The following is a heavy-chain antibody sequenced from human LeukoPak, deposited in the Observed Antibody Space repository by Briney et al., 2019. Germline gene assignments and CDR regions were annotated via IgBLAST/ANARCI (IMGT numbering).Heavy chain of an antibody. CDR1: GGSISSGSYY. D-gene: IGHD3-22*01. CDR3: ARNNNYDSSGYPFDY. V-gene: IGHV4-31*03. Sequence: SEALSLTCTVSGGSISSGSYYWTWIRQHPGKGLEWIGYIYYSGSTYYNPSLKSRVTISVDTSKNRFSLKLSSVTAADTAVYYCARNNNYDSSGYPFDYWGQGTLVTVSS. CDR2: IYYSGST. J-gene: IGHJ4*02.